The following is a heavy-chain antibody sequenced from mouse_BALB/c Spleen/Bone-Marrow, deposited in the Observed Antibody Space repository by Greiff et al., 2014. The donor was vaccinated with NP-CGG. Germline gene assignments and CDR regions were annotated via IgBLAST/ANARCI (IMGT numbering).Heavy chain of an antibody. Sequence: VQLKDSGGGLVKPGGSPKLSCAASGFAFSSYDMSWVRQTPEKRLEWVAYISHGGGTTYYSDTVKGRFTISRDNAKNTLYLQMSSLKSEDTAIYYCTRHGGYYPYYYAMDYWGQGTSVTVSS. CDR3: TRHGGYYPYYYAMDY. V-gene: IGHV5-12-1*01. CDR1: GFAFSSYD. J-gene: IGHJ4*01. D-gene: IGHD2-3*01. CDR2: ISHGGGTT.